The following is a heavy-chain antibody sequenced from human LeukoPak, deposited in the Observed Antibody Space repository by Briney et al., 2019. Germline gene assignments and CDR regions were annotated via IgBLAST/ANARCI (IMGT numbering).Heavy chain of an antibody. CDR3: ARDSSRSGYYFGYFDY. J-gene: IGHJ4*02. CDR2: ISDGGHST. D-gene: IGHD3-22*01. Sequence: GGSLRLSCEVSGFTFSTYGMSWVRQAPGKGLEWVSSISDGGHSTFHADSVKGRFTISRDNSKNTLYLQMNSLRAEDTAVYYCARDSSRSGYYFGYFDYWGQGTLVTVSS. V-gene: IGHV3-23*01. CDR1: GFTFSTYG.